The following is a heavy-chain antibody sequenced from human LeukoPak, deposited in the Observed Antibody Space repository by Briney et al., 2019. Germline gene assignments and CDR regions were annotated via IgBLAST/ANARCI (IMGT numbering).Heavy chain of an antibody. D-gene: IGHD3-9*01. V-gene: IGHV3-53*01. CDR1: GFTLSSYW. J-gene: IGHJ4*02. CDR2: IYSGGST. Sequence: GGSLRLSCAASGFTLSSYWMHWVRQAPGKGLEWVSVIYSGGSTYYADSVKGRFTISRDNSKNTLYLQMNSLRAEDTAVYYCARESFDILTGYLDYWGQGTLVTVSS. CDR3: ARESFDILTGYLDY.